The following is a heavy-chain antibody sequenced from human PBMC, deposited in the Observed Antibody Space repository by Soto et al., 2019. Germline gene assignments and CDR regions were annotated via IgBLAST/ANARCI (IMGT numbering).Heavy chain of an antibody. CDR3: ARDYGDYPLYWYFDL. J-gene: IGHJ2*01. D-gene: IGHD4-17*01. Sequence: QVQLVESGGGVVQPGRSLRLSCAPSGFTINTYSMHWVRQAPGKGLEWVAVISSDGGNKYYADSVKGRFTISRDNSKNTLYLQMNSLRPEDTAVYYCARDYGDYPLYWYFDLWGRGTLVTVSS. V-gene: IGHV3-30-3*01. CDR1: GFTINTYS. CDR2: ISSDGGNK.